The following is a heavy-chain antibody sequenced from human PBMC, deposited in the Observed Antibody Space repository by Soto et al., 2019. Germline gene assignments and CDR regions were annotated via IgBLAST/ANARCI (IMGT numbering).Heavy chain of an antibody. V-gene: IGHV1-2*02. CDR2: INPNSGGT. CDR3: ARDIPMVRGGIKAYSSHGMDV. J-gene: IGHJ6*01. CDR1: GYTFTGYY. D-gene: IGHD3-10*01. Sequence: ASVKVSCKASGYTFTGYYMHWVRQAPGQGREWMGWINPNSGGTNYAQKFQGRVTMTRDTSVSTAYMELSRLRSDDTAVYYCARDIPMVRGGIKAYSSHGMDVWGPGNTATACS.